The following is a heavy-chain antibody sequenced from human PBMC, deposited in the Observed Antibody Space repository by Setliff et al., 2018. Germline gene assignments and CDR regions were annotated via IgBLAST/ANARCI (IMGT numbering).Heavy chain of an antibody. Sequence: GGSLRLSCAASGFTFSSYAMSWVRQAPGKGLEWASAISGSGSTTFYADSVEGRFTISRDNSKDTVYLQMSSLRAEDTAVYYCAKARYCSGTSCAFDDWGQGTLVTVSS. CDR1: GFTFSSYA. CDR2: ISGSGSTT. CDR3: AKARYCSGTSCAFDD. D-gene: IGHD2-2*01. J-gene: IGHJ4*02. V-gene: IGHV3-23*01.